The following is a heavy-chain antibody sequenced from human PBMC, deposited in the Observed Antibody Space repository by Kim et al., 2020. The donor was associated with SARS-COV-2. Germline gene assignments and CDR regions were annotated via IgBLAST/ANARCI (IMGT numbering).Heavy chain of an antibody. CDR3: ATAAYVYDILTA. J-gene: IGHJ5*02. D-gene: IGHD3-9*01. CDR2: VYYSGST. V-gene: IGHV4-59*01. Sequence: SETLSLTCTVSGASISNSFWTWIRQPPGKGLEWIGYVYYSGSTSYNPSLRSRLTISLDTSKNQFFLKLNSVTAADTAVYYCATAAYVYDILTAWGQGTLVTVSS. CDR1: GASISNSF.